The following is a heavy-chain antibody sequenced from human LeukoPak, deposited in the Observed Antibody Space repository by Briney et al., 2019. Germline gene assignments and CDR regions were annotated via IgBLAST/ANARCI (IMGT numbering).Heavy chain of an antibody. Sequence: PSETLSLTCAVYGGSFSGYYWSWIRQPPGKGLEWIGEINHSGSTNYNPSLKSRVTISVDTSKNQFSLKLSSVTAADTAVYYCAKDLLYSGGSYLRDYYMDVWGKGTTVTISS. V-gene: IGHV4-34*01. J-gene: IGHJ6*03. CDR1: GGSFSGYY. CDR3: AKDLLYSGGSYLRDYYMDV. D-gene: IGHD1-26*01. CDR2: INHSGST.